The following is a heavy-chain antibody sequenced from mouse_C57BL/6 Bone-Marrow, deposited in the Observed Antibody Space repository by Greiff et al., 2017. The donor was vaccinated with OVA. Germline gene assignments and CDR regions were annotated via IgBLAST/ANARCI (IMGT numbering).Heavy chain of an antibody. V-gene: IGHV1-80*01. D-gene: IGHD3-2*02. CDR1: GYAFSSYW. CDR2: IYPGDGDT. J-gene: IGHJ3*01. Sequence: VKLMESGAELVKPGASVKISCKASGYAFSSYWMNWVKQRPGKGLEWIGQIYPGDGDTNYNGKFKGKATLTADKSSSTAYMQLSSLTSEDSAVYFCARLGTLRLRFAYWGQGTLVTVSA. CDR3: ARLGTLRLRFAY.